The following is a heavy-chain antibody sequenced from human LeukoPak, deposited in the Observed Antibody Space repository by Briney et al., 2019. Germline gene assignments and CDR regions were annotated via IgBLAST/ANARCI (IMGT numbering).Heavy chain of an antibody. V-gene: IGHV1-3*01. Sequence: GASVKLSCTPSGYDYSSYVIHWVRQAAGQRLKGMGWINACNGNAKYSQKFQDRVTVTRDTYTSTAYMELSRLRSEDTAVYYCAKDEKGYYHDTSGYTDAFDIWGQGKMVTVSS. D-gene: IGHD3-22*01. CDR1: GYDYSSYV. CDR2: INACNGNA. CDR3: AKDEKGYYHDTSGYTDAFDI. J-gene: IGHJ3*02.